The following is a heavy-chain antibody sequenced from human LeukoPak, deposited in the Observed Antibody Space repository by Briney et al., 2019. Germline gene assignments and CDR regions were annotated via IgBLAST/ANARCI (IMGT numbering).Heavy chain of an antibody. CDR1: GFTVSSNY. J-gene: IGHJ4*02. V-gene: IGHV3-66*01. Sequence: GGSLRLSCAASGFTVSSNYMSWVRQAPGKGLEWVSVIYSGGSTYYADSVKGRFTISRDNSKNTLYLQMNSLRAEDTAVYYCARGYGYSYGPPLDYFDYWGQGTLVTVSS. D-gene: IGHD5-18*01. CDR2: IYSGGST. CDR3: ARGYGYSYGPPLDYFDY.